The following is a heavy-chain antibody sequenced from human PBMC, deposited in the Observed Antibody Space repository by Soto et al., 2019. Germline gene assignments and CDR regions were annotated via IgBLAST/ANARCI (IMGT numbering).Heavy chain of an antibody. J-gene: IGHJ6*02. V-gene: IGHV3-23*01. CDR3: AKDLXXXXASPGDHYYYYYGMDV. CDR2: ISGSGGST. Sequence: EVQLLESGGGLVQPGGSLRLSCAASGFTFSSYAMSWVRQAPGKGLEWVSAISGSGGSTYYADSVKGRFTISRDNSKNTLYLQMNSLRAEDTAVYYCAKDLXXXXASPGDHYYYYYGMDVWGQGTTVTVX. D-gene: IGHD2-21*01. CDR1: GFTFSSYA.